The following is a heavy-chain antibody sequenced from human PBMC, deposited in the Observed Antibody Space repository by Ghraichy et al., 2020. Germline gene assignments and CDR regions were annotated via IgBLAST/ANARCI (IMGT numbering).Heavy chain of an antibody. J-gene: IGHJ4*02. V-gene: IGHV1-2*02. CDR3: VRDADTSGYYHGFFDF. CDR2: MNPNTGGT. D-gene: IGHD3-22*01. CDR1: GYLFTGHY. Sequence: ASVKVSCKASGYLFTGHYIHWVRQAPGQGLEWMGWMNPNTGGTNYAQKFEGRVTMTRDTSLSTAYLELSSLRSDDTAIYYCVRDADTSGYYHGFFDFWGQGSLVPVSS.